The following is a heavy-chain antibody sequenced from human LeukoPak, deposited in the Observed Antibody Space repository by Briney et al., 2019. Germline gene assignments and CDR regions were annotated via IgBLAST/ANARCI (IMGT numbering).Heavy chain of an antibody. CDR1: GFTFYDYA. J-gene: IGHJ4*02. Sequence: GGSLTLSCAASGFTFYDYAMHWVRQTPGKGLEWVSLISGDGGSTYYADSVRGRFTISRDNSKNTLYLQMNSLRAEDTAVYYCAKTSVGEGRIIGSGYFDNWGQGTLVTVSS. D-gene: IGHD2-15*01. V-gene: IGHV3-23*01. CDR2: ISGDGGST. CDR3: AKTSVGEGRIIGSGYFDN.